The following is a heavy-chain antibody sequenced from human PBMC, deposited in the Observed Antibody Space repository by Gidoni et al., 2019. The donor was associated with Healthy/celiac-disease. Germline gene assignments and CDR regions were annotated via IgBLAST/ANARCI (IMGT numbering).Heavy chain of an antibody. CDR1: GFSLSTSGMC. D-gene: IGHD6-19*01. J-gene: IGHJ3*02. Sequence: QVTLRESGPALVKPTQTLTLTCPFPGFSLSTSGMCVSWIRQPPGMALEWLARIDWDDDKYYSTSLKTRLTISKDTSKDQVVLTMTNMDPVDTATYYCARMSDSIGVGAFDIWGQGTMVTVSS. CDR3: ARMSDSIGVGAFDI. V-gene: IGHV2-70*15. CDR2: IDWDDDK.